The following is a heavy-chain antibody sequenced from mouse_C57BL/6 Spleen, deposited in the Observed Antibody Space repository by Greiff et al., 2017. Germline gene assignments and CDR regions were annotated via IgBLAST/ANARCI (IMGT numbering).Heavy chain of an antibody. J-gene: IGHJ2*01. CDR3: ARHRGDSPFDY. V-gene: IGHV5-6*01. CDR1: GFTFSSYG. Sequence: EVQLVESGGDLVKPGGSLKLSCAASGFTFSSYGMSWVRQTPDKRLEWVATISSGGSYTYSPDSVKGRFTISRDNAKNTLYLQMSSLKSEDTAMYYCARHRGDSPFDYWGQGTTLTVSS. D-gene: IGHD3-3*01. CDR2: ISSGGSYT.